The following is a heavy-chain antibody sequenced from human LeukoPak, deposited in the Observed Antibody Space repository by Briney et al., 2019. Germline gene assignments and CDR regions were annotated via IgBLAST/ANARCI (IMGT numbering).Heavy chain of an antibody. CDR2: IIPIFGTA. Sequence: ASVKVSCKASGGTFSSYAISWVRQAPGQGLEWMGGIIPIFGTANYAQKFQGRVTITADESTSTAYMELSSLRSEDTAVYYCARLAGNRWGYYGSGTLDYWGQGTLVTVSS. CDR3: ARLAGNRWGYYGSGTLDY. D-gene: IGHD3-10*01. J-gene: IGHJ4*02. CDR1: GGTFSSYA. V-gene: IGHV1-69*13.